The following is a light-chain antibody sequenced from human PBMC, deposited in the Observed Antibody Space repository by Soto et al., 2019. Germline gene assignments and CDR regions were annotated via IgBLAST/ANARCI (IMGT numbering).Light chain of an antibody. CDR2: GAS. V-gene: IGKV3-20*01. CDR1: QSVSSIY. CDR3: QQYGSSLPLT. Sequence: EIVLTQSPGTLSLSPGERVTLSCRASQSVSSIYLAWYQQKPGQAPRLLIYGASNRATGIPDRFSGSGSGTDFTLTISRLEPEDFAVYYCQQYGSSLPLTFGGGTKVEIK. J-gene: IGKJ4*01.